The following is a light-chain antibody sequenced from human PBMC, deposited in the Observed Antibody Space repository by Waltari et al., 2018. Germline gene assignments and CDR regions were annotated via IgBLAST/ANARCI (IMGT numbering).Light chain of an antibody. CDR2: DVS. V-gene: IGKV3-20*01. Sequence: EIVLTQSPGTLSLSPGERATLSCRASQSVTNTYLAWYQQKPGQAPRLLIYDVSSRATGIPDRFSGSGSGTDFTLTISRLEPEDFAVYFCQQYSRSPNSFGQGTKLEIK. CDR3: QQYSRSPNS. CDR1: QSVTNTY. J-gene: IGKJ2*03.